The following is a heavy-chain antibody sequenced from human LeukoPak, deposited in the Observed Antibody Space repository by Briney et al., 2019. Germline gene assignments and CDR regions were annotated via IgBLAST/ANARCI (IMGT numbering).Heavy chain of an antibody. Sequence: GGSLRLSCAASGFTFSSYSMNWVRQAPGKGLEWVSSISSSSSYIYYADSVKGRFTISRDNAKNSLYLQMNSLRAEDTAVYYCAKDQAYYYGSGSQMDYWGQGTLVTVSS. V-gene: IGHV3-21*04. CDR2: ISSSSSYI. CDR3: AKDQAYYYGSGSQMDY. CDR1: GFTFSSYS. D-gene: IGHD3-10*01. J-gene: IGHJ4*02.